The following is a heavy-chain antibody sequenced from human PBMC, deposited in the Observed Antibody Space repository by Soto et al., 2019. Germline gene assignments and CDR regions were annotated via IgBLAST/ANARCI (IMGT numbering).Heavy chain of an antibody. Sequence: ASVKVSFKASGGTFSSYTISWVRQAPGQGLEGTGRIIPILGIANYAQKFQGRVTITADKSTSTAYMELSSLRSEDTAVYYCASHDYGDYVVDYWGQGTLVTVSS. D-gene: IGHD4-17*01. V-gene: IGHV1-69*02. CDR1: GGTFSSYT. CDR3: ASHDYGDYVVDY. J-gene: IGHJ4*02. CDR2: IIPILGIA.